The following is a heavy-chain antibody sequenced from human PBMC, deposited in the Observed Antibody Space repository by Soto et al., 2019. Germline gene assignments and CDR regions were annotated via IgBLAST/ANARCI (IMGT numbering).Heavy chain of an antibody. CDR3: ARLNGYCISTNCHGYYGMDV. CDR2: IYSSENT. CDR1: GPTVRTQIYS. Sequence: PPEALSLTCSDSGPTVRTQIYSWCWMLQSPGKGLEWIGTIYSSENTYYNPSLLSRVTISVDTSKNEFSLRLSSVTAADTAVYYCARLNGYCISTNCHGYYGMDVWGQGTTVS. J-gene: IGHJ6*02. V-gene: IGHV4-39*01. D-gene: IGHD2-2*03.